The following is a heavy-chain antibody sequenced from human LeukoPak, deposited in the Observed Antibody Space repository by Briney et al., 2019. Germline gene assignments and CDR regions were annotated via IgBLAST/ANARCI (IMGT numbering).Heavy chain of an antibody. Sequence: SETLSLTCTVSGGSISSGNYYWGWIRQPPGKGLEWIGYIYYRGSTNYNPSLKSRVTISVDTSKNQFSLKLSSVTAADTAVYYCAREWSYREGGFDYWGQGTLVTVSS. J-gene: IGHJ4*02. CDR2: IYYRGST. D-gene: IGHD1-26*01. V-gene: IGHV4-61*01. CDR1: GGSISSGNYY. CDR3: AREWSYREGGFDY.